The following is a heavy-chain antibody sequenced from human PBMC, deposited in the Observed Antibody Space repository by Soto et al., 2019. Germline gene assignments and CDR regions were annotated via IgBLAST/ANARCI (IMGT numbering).Heavy chain of an antibody. CDR3: ARAPGGGFRESIYNWFDP. Sequence: QVPLVQSGAEVKKPGASVKVSCKASGYTFTSYAMHWVRQAPGQRLEWMGWINAGNGNTKYSQKFQGRVTITRDTSASTAYMELSSLRSEDTAVYYCARAPGGGFRESIYNWFDPWGQGTLVTVSS. CDR1: GYTFTSYA. V-gene: IGHV1-3*01. CDR2: INAGNGNT. J-gene: IGHJ5*02. D-gene: IGHD3-10*01.